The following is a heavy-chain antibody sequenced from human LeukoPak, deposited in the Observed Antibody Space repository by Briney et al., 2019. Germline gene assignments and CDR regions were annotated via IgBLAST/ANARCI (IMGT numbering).Heavy chain of an antibody. Sequence: PGGSLRLSCAASGFSFSTYWMSWVRQAPGRGLEWVANIKQDGNEKYYADSVKGRFTISRDNAKNSLDLQMNSLRAEDTAVYYCARDTLGGGEDVNYAVYYFDYWGQGSVVTVSS. CDR2: IKQDGNEK. D-gene: IGHD3-10*01. J-gene: IGHJ4*02. CDR3: ARDTLGGGEDVNYAVYYFDY. V-gene: IGHV3-7*01. CDR1: GFSFSTYW.